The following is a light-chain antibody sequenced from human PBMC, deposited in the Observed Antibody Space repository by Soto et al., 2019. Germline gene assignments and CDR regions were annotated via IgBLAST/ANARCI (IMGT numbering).Light chain of an antibody. CDR2: KIS. V-gene: IGKV2-24*01. CDR3: MQANLFPL. CDR1: QSLVHSDGNNY. Sequence: IVLTQTPLSSPVSLGQPASISCRSSQSLVHSDGNNYLSWLQQRPGQPPRLLIYKISTRFSGGQDRFSGSGAGTDFTLKSSRVEAEDVGVYYCMQANLFPLFGQGTKVESK. J-gene: IGKJ1*01.